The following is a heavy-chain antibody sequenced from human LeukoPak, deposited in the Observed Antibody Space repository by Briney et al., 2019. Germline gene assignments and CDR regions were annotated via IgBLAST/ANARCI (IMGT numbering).Heavy chain of an antibody. CDR1: GFTFSTSG. J-gene: IGHJ4*02. Sequence: PGGSLRLSCVASGFTFSTSGMQWVRQAPGKGLEWVSTIGCGGSDKYYADSVKGRFTISRDNSKNTLYLQMNSLRAEDTAVYYCARGHDYDFGSGLPHYFDYWGQGTLVTVSS. V-gene: IGHV3-23*01. CDR3: ARGHDYDFGSGLPHYFDY. CDR2: IGCGGSDK. D-gene: IGHD3-3*01.